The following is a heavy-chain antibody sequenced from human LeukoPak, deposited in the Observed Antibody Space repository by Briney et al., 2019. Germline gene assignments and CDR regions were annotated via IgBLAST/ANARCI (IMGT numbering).Heavy chain of an antibody. D-gene: IGHD6-13*01. CDR2: IRYDGSNR. CDR1: GFTFSSYS. V-gene: IGHV3-30*02. J-gene: IGHJ4*02. Sequence: GGSLRLSCAASGFTFSSYSMNWVRQAPGKGLEWVAFIRYDGSNRYYADSVKGRFTISRDNSKNTLYLQMSSLRAEDTAVYYCAKDIGYSSSWYFNYWGQGTLVTVSS. CDR3: AKDIGYSSSWYFNY.